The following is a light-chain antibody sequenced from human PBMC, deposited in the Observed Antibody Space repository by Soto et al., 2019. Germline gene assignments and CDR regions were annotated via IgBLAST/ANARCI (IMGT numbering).Light chain of an antibody. Sequence: IQLTQSPSSLAASQGNRVPIICRASPAIASFLAWYQQTPGKAPKVLIYATSSLHSGVPSRFSGSGSETEFTLTISSLQPEDFSTYFCQQTYSNPLTFGGGTKVDIK. CDR1: PAIASF. CDR2: ATS. CDR3: QQTYSNPLT. V-gene: IGKV1-39*01. J-gene: IGKJ4*01.